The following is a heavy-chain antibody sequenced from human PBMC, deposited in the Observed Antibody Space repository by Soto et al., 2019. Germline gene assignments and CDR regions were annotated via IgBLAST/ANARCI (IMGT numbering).Heavy chain of an antibody. CDR3: ARETGYYDSSGFIDI. CDR2: IYYSGST. CDR1: GGSISSYY. Sequence: PSETLSLTCTVSGGSISSYYWSWIRQPPGKGLEWIGYIYYSGSTNYNPSLKSRVTISVDTSKNQFSLKLSSVTAADTAVYYCARETGYYDSSGFIDIWGQGTMVTVS. V-gene: IGHV4-59*01. J-gene: IGHJ3*02. D-gene: IGHD3-22*01.